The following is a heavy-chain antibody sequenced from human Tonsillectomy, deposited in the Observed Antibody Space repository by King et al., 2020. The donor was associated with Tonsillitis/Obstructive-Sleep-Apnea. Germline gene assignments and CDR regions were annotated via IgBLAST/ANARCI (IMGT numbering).Heavy chain of an antibody. V-gene: IGHV3-43*01. CDR3: AKDSRSRYYYDDSGYSGPTDAFDI. Sequence: VQLVESGGVVVQPGGSLRLPCAASGFPFDDYTMHWVRQAPGQGLEWVSLISWDGGSTYYADSVKGRFTISRDNSKNSLYLQMNSLRTEDTALYYCAKDSRSRYYYDDSGYSGPTDAFDIWGQGTMVTVSS. J-gene: IGHJ3*02. CDR2: ISWDGGST. D-gene: IGHD3-22*01. CDR1: GFPFDDYT.